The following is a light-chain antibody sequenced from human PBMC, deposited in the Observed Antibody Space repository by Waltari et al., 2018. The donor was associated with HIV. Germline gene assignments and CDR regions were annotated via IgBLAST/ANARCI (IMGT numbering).Light chain of an antibody. CDR3: SSYAGINPVV. CDR1: SSDVGRYDS. Sequence: QSALTQPPSASGSPGPSVTISCTGTSSDVGRYDSVPWYQQHPGKAPKLLIFEVNKRPSGVPDRFSGSKSGNTASLTVSGLQAEDEAEYSCSSYAGINPVVFGGGTKLTVL. V-gene: IGLV2-8*01. CDR2: EVN. J-gene: IGLJ2*01.